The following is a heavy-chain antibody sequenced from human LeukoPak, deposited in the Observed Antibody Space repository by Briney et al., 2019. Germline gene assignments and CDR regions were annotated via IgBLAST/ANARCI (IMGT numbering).Heavy chain of an antibody. J-gene: IGHJ5*02. D-gene: IGHD4-11*01. V-gene: IGHV3-23*01. CDR2: ISGSGGST. Sequence: RSGGSLGLSCAASGFTFSSYGMSWVRQAPGKGLEWVSAISGSGGSTYYADSVKGRFTISRDNSKNTLYLQMNSLRAEDTAVYYCARDYPRYDYSNYGGRDWFDPWGQGTLVTVSS. CDR3: ARDYPRYDYSNYGGRDWFDP. CDR1: GFTFSSYG.